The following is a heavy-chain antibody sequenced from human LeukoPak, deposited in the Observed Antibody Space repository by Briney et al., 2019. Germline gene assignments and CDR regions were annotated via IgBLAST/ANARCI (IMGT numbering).Heavy chain of an antibody. D-gene: IGHD6-19*01. CDR2: ISGSGGST. J-gene: IGHJ4*02. CDR3: AKDGYSSGWYSGAGPDY. CDR1: GFTFSSYA. Sequence: GGSLRLSCAASGFTFSSYAMSWVRQAPGKGLEWVSAISGSGGSTYYADSVKGRFTISRDNSKNTLYLQMNGLRAEDTAVYYCAKDGYSSGWYSGAGPDYWGQGTLVTVSS. V-gene: IGHV3-23*01.